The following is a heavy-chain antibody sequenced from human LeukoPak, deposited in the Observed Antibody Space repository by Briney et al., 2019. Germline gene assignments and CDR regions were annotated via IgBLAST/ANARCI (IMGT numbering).Heavy chain of an antibody. Sequence: ASVKVSCKASGYTFTSYGISWVRQAPGQGLEWMGWISAYNGNTNYAQKLQGRVTMTTDTSTSTAYMELRSLRSDDTAVYYCARDSPYYYDSSGFLGIWGQGTMVTVSS. CDR2: ISAYNGNT. D-gene: IGHD3-22*01. CDR1: GYTFTSYG. V-gene: IGHV1-18*01. CDR3: ARDSPYYYDSSGFLGI. J-gene: IGHJ3*02.